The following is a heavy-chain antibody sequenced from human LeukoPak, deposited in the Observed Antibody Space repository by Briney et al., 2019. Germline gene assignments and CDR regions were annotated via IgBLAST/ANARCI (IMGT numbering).Heavy chain of an antibody. CDR2: INHSGIT. D-gene: IGHD3-10*01. J-gene: IGHJ5*02. Sequence: LETLSLTCAVYGGSFNRYSWNWIRQPPGKGLEWIGEINHSGITNYNPSLKSRLTISVDTSKNQFSLRLTSVTAADTAVYYCARRGVAVSTWGQGTPVTVSS. CDR1: GGSFNRYS. CDR3: ARRGVAVST. V-gene: IGHV4-34*01.